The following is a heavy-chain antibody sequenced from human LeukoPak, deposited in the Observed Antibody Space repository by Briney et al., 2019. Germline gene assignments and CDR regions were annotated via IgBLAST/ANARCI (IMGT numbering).Heavy chain of an antibody. D-gene: IGHD6-19*01. Sequence: GGSLRLSCAASGSTFGRYEMNWVREAPGKGLEWVSSIDYDGGSGHYADSVKGRFTFSRDNSNNTLFLHLNSLRGEDTAVYYCTRNSGWYGLSWGQGTLVTVSS. CDR2: IDYDGGSG. J-gene: IGHJ1*01. CDR1: GSTFGRYE. CDR3: TRNSGWYGLS. V-gene: IGHV3-23*01.